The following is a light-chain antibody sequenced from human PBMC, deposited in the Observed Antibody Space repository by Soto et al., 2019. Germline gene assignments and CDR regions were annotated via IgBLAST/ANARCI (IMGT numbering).Light chain of an antibody. V-gene: IGLV2-14*01. CDR2: EVS. J-gene: IGLJ3*02. Sequence: QSALTQPASVSGSPGQSITISCTGTSSDVGGYNYVSWYQQHPGKAPKLLIDEVSNRPSAVSTRVSCSKSGNTAAPTISGLQAEDEAADYCSSYTSSSARVFGGGTQLTVL. CDR3: SSYTSSSARV. CDR1: SSDVGGYNY.